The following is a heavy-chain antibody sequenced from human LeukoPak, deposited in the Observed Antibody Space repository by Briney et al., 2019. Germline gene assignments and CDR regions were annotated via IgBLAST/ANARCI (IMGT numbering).Heavy chain of an antibody. CDR1: GGSFSDYY. J-gene: IGHJ4*02. D-gene: IGHD3/OR15-3a*01. CDR2: INQSGST. CDR3: ARQTGSGLFILP. V-gene: IGHV4-34*01. Sequence: KPSETLSLTCAVYGGSFSDYYWSWIRQPPGKGLEWIGEINQSGSTNYNPSLKSRVTISVDTSKNQFSLKLTSVTAADTAVYYCARQTGSGLFILPGGQGTLVTVSS.